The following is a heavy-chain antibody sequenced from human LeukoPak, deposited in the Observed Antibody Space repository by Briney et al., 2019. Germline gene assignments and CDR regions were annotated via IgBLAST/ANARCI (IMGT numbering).Heavy chain of an antibody. V-gene: IGHV1-69*13. CDR2: IIPIFGTA. Sequence: GASVKVSCKASGGTFSSYAISWVRQAPGQGLEWMGGIIPIFGTANYAQKFQGRVTITADESTSTAYTELSSLRSEDTAVYYCARVHHDYSNFIDYWGQGTLVTVSS. CDR1: GGTFSSYA. CDR3: ARVHHDYSNFIDY. D-gene: IGHD4-11*01. J-gene: IGHJ4*02.